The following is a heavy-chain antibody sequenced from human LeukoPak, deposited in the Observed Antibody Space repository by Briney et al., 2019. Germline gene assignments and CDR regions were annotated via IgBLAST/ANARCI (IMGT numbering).Heavy chain of an antibody. CDR1: GGSISSYY. V-gene: IGHV4-4*07. Sequence: SETLSLTYTVSGGSISSYYWSWIRQPAGKGLEWIGRIYTSGSTNYNPSLKSRVTMSVDTSKNQFSLKLSSVTAADTAVYYCARAFRELRFLEWLSLDYWGQGTLVTVSS. CDR2: IYTSGST. CDR3: ARAFRELRFLEWLSLDY. J-gene: IGHJ4*02. D-gene: IGHD3-3*01.